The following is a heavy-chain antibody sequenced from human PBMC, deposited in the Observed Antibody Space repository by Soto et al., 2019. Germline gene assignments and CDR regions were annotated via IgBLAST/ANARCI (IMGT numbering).Heavy chain of an antibody. D-gene: IGHD2-15*01. CDR3: ATLPPRIVVVVLPIPS. J-gene: IGHJ4*02. CDR2: VYHTGST. Sequence: SETLSLTCVFSGCSISSTNWWTWVRQTPGKGLEWIGEVYHTGSTKYNPSLKNRVTISVDKSNNQFSLNLKSVTAADTAVYYCATLPPRIVVVVLPIPSWGQGTLVTVSS. CDR1: GCSISSTNW. V-gene: IGHV4-4*02.